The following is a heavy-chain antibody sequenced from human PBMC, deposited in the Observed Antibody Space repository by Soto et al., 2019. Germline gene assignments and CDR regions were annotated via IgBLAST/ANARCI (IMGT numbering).Heavy chain of an antibody. D-gene: IGHD3-16*01. Sequence: EVLLLESGGDSVQPGGSLRLSCVASGFTFSYYVMSWVRQVPGKGLEWVSSISDGGERTDYRDSVRGRFTISRDNARFTLHLHMNSLGVDDTATYFWARDRSNDFGLDVWGQGTTVTVSS. CDR3: ARDRSNDFGLDV. V-gene: IGHV3-23*01. CDR2: ISDGGERT. J-gene: IGHJ6*02. CDR1: GFTFSYYV.